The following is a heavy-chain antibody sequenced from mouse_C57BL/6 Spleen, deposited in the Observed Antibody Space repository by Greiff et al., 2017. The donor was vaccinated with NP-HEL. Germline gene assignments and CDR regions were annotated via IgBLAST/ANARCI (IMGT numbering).Heavy chain of an antibody. CDR3: AMGYYGSSYEVAAWFAY. Sequence: QVQLQQPGAELVMPGASVKLSCKASGYTFTSYWMHWVKQRPGQGLEWIGEIDPSDSYTNYNQKFKGKSTLTVDKSSSTAYMQLSSLTSEDSAVYYCAMGYYGSSYEVAAWFAYWGQGTLVTVSA. CDR1: GYTFTSYW. V-gene: IGHV1-69*01. CDR2: IDPSDSYT. J-gene: IGHJ3*01. D-gene: IGHD1-1*01.